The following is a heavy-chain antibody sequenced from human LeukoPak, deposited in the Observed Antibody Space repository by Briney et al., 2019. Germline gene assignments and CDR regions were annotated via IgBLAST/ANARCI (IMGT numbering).Heavy chain of an antibody. CDR3: ARLAVGGWDVRH. CDR1: GFTVSSNY. Sequence: GGSLKLSCAASGFTVSSNYMNWVRQAPGKGLEWASIIYSGGGTYYADSVKGRFTISRDNSTNTLYLQMNSLRAEDTAVYYCARLAVGGWDVRHWGQGTLVTVSS. D-gene: IGHD6-19*01. J-gene: IGHJ4*02. V-gene: IGHV3-66*01. CDR2: IYSGGGT.